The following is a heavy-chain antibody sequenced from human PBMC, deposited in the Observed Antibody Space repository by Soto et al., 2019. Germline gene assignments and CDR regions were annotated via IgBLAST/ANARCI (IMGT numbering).Heavy chain of an antibody. D-gene: IGHD6-19*01. CDR1: GFTFSSYA. J-gene: IGHJ4*02. V-gene: IGHV3-23*01. Sequence: LHGGSLRLSCAASGFTFSSYAMSWVRQAPGKGLEWVSAISGSGGSTYYADSVKGRFTISRDNSKNTLYLQMNSLRAEDTAVYYCAKGGGQWLVFDYWGQGTLVTVSS. CDR3: AKGGGQWLVFDY. CDR2: ISGSGGST.